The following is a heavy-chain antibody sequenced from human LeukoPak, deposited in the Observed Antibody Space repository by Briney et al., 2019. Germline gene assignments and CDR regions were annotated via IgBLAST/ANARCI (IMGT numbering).Heavy chain of an antibody. J-gene: IGHJ3*02. CDR3: AREVNTAMGHGSDI. Sequence: ASVKVSCKASGGTFSSYAISWVRQAPGQGLEWMGGIIPIFGTANYAQKFQGRVTITTDESTSTAYMELSSLRSEDTAVYYCAREVNTAMGHGSDIWGQGTMVTVSS. D-gene: IGHD5-18*01. V-gene: IGHV1-69*05. CDR1: GGTFSSYA. CDR2: IIPIFGTA.